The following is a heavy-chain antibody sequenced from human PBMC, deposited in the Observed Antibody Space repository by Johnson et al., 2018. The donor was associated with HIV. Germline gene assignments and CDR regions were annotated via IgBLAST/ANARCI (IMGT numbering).Heavy chain of an antibody. Sequence: QVQLVESGGGVVQPGESLRLSCAASGFSFRNYGMHWVRQAPGKGLEWVASVGSDGSNRYYADSVKGRFTISRDNSRNMLFLKMSNLRTEETAVYYCAKGGAQEGWIQLWSYAFDFWGRGTMVTVSS. D-gene: IGHD5-18*01. CDR2: VGSDGSNR. V-gene: IGHV3-30*02. CDR1: GFSFRNYG. J-gene: IGHJ3*01. CDR3: AKGGAQEGWIQLWSYAFDF.